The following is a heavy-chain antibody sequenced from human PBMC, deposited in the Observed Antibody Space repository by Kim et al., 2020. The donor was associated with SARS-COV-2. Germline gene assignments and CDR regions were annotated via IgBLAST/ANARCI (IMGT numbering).Heavy chain of an antibody. Sequence: ASVTVSCKASGYTFTNYGISWVRQAPGQGLEWIGWISPYNGNTNYTQNLQGRVTMTTDTSTTTAYMELRSLTSDDTSVFYCARDRQLGYWGQGTLVTVSS. CDR3: ARDRQLGY. D-gene: IGHD6-6*01. CDR2: ISPYNGNT. CDR1: GYTFTNYG. J-gene: IGHJ4*02. V-gene: IGHV1-18*01.